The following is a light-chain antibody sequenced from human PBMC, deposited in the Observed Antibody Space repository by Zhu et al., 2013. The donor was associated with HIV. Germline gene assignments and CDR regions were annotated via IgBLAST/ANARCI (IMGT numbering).Light chain of an antibody. V-gene: IGKV3-20*01. Sequence: EIVMTQSPATLSVSPGERATLSCRASQSVSNNLVWYQQKHGQAPRLLIYGASTRATGIPDRFSGSGSGTDFTLTISRLEPEDFAVYYCQQYGSSPRTFGQGTKVEIK. CDR2: GAS. CDR3: QQYGSSPRT. CDR1: QSVSNN. J-gene: IGKJ1*01.